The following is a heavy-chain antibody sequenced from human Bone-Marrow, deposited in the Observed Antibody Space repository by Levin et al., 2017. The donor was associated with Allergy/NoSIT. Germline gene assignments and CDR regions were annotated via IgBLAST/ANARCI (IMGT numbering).Heavy chain of an antibody. V-gene: IGHV3-23*01. D-gene: IGHD3-3*01. CDR1: GFSFSSYA. CDR2: ISGNGGNT. J-gene: IGHJ6*03. CDR3: ARMPPYDFWNNYYMDV. Sequence: SGGSLRLSCAASGFSFSSYAMSWVRQAPGKGLEWVSGISGNGGNTYYADSVKGRFTVSRDHSKSTLYLDMSNLRAEDAAVYYCARMPPYDFWNNYYMDVWGKGTTVTVSS.